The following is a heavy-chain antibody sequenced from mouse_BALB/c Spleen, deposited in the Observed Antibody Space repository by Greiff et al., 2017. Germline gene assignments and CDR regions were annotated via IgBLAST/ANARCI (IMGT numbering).Heavy chain of an antibody. D-gene: IGHD1-1*02. CDR2: IDPANGNT. CDR3: ARWEGGCGEEDYAMDY. J-gene: IGHJ4*01. V-gene: IGHV14-3*02. Sequence: VQLQQSGAELVKPGASVKLSCTASGFNIKDTYMHWVKQRPEQGLEWIGRIDPANGNTKYDPKFQGKATITADTSSNTAYLQLSSLTSEDTAVYYCARWEGGCGEEDYAMDYWGQGTSVTVSS. CDR1: GFNIKDTY.